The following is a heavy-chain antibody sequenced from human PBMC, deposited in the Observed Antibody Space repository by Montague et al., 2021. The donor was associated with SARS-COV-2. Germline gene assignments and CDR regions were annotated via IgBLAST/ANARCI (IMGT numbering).Heavy chain of an antibody. Sequence: SETLSLTCTVSGGSISSYYWSWIRQPPGKGLEWIGYTSYGESTNYNPSLKSRVTISVDTSKNQLSLKVNSVTAADTAVYYCARRDGYCSSTRCPHWFDPWGQGTLVTGSS. CDR3: ARRDGYCSSTRCPHWFDP. D-gene: IGHD2-2*01. CDR2: TSYGEST. V-gene: IGHV4-59*01. J-gene: IGHJ5*02. CDR1: GGSISSYY.